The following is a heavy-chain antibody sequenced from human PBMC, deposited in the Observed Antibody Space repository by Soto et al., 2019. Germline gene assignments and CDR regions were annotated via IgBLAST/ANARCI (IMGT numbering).Heavy chain of an antibody. Sequence: SETLSLTCTVSGGSISSYYWSWIRQPPGKGLEWIGYIYYSGSTNYNPSLKSRVTISVDTSKNQFSLKLSSVTAADTAVYYCARALRYSSSWYGELDYWGQGTLVTVSS. V-gene: IGHV4-59*01. CDR3: ARALRYSSSWYGELDY. D-gene: IGHD6-13*01. CDR2: IYYSGST. CDR1: GGSISSYY. J-gene: IGHJ4*02.